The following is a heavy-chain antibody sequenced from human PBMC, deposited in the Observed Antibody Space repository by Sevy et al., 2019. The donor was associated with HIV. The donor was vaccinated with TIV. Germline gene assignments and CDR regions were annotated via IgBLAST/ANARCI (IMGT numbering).Heavy chain of an antibody. D-gene: IGHD1-26*01. J-gene: IGHJ4*02. CDR3: ARDTGWELLTPDY. Sequence: GGSLRLSCAASGFTFSSYAMHWARQAPGKGLEWVAVISYDGSNKYYADSVKGRFTISRDNSKNTLYLQMNSLRAEDTAVYYCARDTGWELLTPDYWGQGTLVTVSS. V-gene: IGHV3-30*04. CDR2: ISYDGSNK. CDR1: GFTFSSYA.